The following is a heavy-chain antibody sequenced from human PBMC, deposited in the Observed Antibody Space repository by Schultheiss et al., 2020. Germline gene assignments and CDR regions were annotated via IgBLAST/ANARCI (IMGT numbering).Heavy chain of an antibody. CDR1: GGSISSSNW. Sequence: SETLSLTCAVSGGSISSSNWWSWVRQPPGKGLEWIGYIYYTGSTYYNPSLKSRVTISVDTSKNQFSLKLSSVTAADTAVYYCARAQLGYCSSTSCRRFDPWGQGTLVTVSS. CDR2: IYYTGST. J-gene: IGHJ5*02. V-gene: IGHV4-4*02. D-gene: IGHD2-2*01. CDR3: ARAQLGYCSSTSCRRFDP.